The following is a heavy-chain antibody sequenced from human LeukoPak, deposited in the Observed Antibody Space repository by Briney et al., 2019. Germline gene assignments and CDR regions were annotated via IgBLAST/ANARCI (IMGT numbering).Heavy chain of an antibody. CDR1: GYTFTSHA. CDR3: AREGAQRGYSYGYDY. CDR2: INPNSGGT. V-gene: IGHV1-2*02. D-gene: IGHD5-18*01. J-gene: IGHJ4*02. Sequence: ASVKVSCQASGYTFTSHAISGVAQAPGQGLEWMGWINPNSGGTNYAQKFQGRVTMTRDTSISTAYMELSRLRSDDTAVYYCAREGAQRGYSYGYDYWGQGTLVTVSS.